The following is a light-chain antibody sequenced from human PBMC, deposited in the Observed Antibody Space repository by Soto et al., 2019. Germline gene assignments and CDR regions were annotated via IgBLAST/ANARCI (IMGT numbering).Light chain of an antibody. V-gene: IGLV2-14*01. CDR2: EVS. CDR1: SSDVGGYNY. J-gene: IGLJ1*01. Sequence: LTQPASVSGSPGQSITISCTGTSSDVGGYNYVSWYQQHPGKAPKLMIYEVSNRPSGVSNRFSGSKSGNTASLTISGLQAEDEADYYCSSYTSSSFLFGTGTKVTVL. CDR3: SSYTSSSFL.